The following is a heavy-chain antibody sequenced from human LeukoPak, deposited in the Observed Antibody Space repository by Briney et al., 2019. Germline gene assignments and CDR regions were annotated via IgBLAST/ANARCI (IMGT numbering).Heavy chain of an antibody. J-gene: IGHJ6*03. CDR3: ARGPFARRYCSSTSCPSDYMDV. D-gene: IGHD2-2*01. CDR2: RNPNSGNT. V-gene: IGHV1-8*01. CDR1: GYTFTSYD. Sequence: ASVKVSCKASGYTFTSYDINWVRQATGQGLESMGWRNPNSGNTGYAQKFQGRVTMTRNTSISTAYMELSSLRSEDTAVYYCARGPFARRYCSSTSCPSDYMDVRGKGTTVTVSS.